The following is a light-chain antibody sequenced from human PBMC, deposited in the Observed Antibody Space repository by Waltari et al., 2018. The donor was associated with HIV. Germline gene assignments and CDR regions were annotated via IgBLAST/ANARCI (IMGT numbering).Light chain of an antibody. CDR3: CSYAGSSTFVV. J-gene: IGLJ2*01. Sequence: QSALTQPASVSGSPGQSITISCTGPSSDVGSYYLVSWYQQHPGKAPKLMIYEVSKRPSGVSNRFSGSKSGNTASPTISGLQAEDEADYYCCSYAGSSTFVVFGGGTKLTVL. CDR1: SSDVGSYYL. CDR2: EVS. V-gene: IGLV2-23*02.